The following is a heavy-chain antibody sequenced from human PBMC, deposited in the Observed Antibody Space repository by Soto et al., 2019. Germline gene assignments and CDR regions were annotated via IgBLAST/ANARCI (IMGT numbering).Heavy chain of an antibody. CDR2: INPSGGST. CDR1: GYTFTSYY. J-gene: IGHJ4*02. V-gene: IGHV1-46*01. CDR3: ARVLSGSSLDS. D-gene: IGHD1-26*01. Sequence: ASAKGSCKAAGYTFTSYYIHWGRQAPGQGREWMGIINPSGGSTSYAQKFQGGVTMTRDTSTSTVYMDLCSLRSDDTALYSCARVLSGSSLDSWGQGTLVTVAS.